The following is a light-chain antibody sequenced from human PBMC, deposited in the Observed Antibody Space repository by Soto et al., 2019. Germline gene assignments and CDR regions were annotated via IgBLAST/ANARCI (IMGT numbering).Light chain of an antibody. V-gene: IGKV1-39*01. CDR2: AAS. Sequence: DIQMTQSPSSLSASVGDRVTITCRASESISRHLNWYQQKPGKAPKLLIYAASSLQNGVPSRFSGIGSGTDFTLTISNLQPEDFATYYCQQSYSTLSITFGLGTRLEIK. CDR3: QQSYSTLSIT. CDR1: ESISRH. J-gene: IGKJ5*01.